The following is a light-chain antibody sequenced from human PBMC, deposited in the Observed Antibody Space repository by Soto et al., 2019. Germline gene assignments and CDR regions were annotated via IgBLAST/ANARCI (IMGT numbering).Light chain of an antibody. J-gene: IGKJ1*01. V-gene: IGKV1-5*01. CDR2: EAS. CDR1: QSMRRW. CDR3: HHYNSDPTRT. Sequence: DTQRPQSPATLSATVGARATLSCRASQSMRRWLAWYQQKPGKAPKLLIYEASSLESGGPSRFSGSGSGTEFTLTLSSLQPDDFATYYSHHYNSDPTRTCGQGSKV.